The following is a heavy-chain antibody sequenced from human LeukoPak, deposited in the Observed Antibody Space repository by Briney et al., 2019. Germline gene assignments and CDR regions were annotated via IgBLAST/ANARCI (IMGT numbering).Heavy chain of an antibody. D-gene: IGHD2-15*01. J-gene: IGHJ5*02. Sequence: GGSLRLSCAASGFTFSSYAMSWVCLAPGTGLEWVSAISGSGGSTYYADTVKGRFTISRDNSKNTLYQQMNSLRAEDTAVYYCAEDPTRPIVVVVAAPNGFDPWGQGTLVTVSS. CDR3: AEDPTRPIVVVVAAPNGFDP. CDR1: GFTFSSYA. CDR2: ISGSGGST. V-gene: IGHV3-23*01.